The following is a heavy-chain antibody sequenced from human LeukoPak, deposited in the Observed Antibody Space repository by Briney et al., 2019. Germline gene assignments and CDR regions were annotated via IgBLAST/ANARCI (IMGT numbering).Heavy chain of an antibody. Sequence: SETLSLTCAVSGYSISSGYYWGWIRQPPGKGLEWIGSIYHSGSTYYNPSLKSRVTISVDTSKNQFSLKLSSVTAADTAVYYCARVFRSRDGYNREFDYWGQGTLVTVSS. D-gene: IGHD5-24*01. CDR3: ARVFRSRDGYNREFDY. V-gene: IGHV4-38-2*01. CDR2: IYHSGST. CDR1: GYSISSGYY. J-gene: IGHJ4*02.